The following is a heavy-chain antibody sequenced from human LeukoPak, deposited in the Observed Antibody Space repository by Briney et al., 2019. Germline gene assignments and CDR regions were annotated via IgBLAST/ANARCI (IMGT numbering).Heavy chain of an antibody. CDR1: GFTFSSYS. D-gene: IGHD4-17*01. J-gene: IGHJ4*02. CDR2: ISSSSSYI. V-gene: IGHV3-21*01. CDR3: ARDGGYGDPRGYFDY. Sequence: RGSLRLSCAASGFTFSSYSMNWVRQAPGKGLEWVSSISSSSSYIYYADSVKGRFTISRDNAKNSLYLQMNSLRAEDTAVYYCARDGGYGDPRGYFDYWGQGTLVTVSS.